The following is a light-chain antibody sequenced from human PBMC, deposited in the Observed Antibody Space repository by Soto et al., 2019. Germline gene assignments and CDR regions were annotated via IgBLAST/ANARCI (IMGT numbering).Light chain of an antibody. CDR3: QQYQSYLYT. V-gene: IGKV1-5*03. J-gene: IGKJ2*01. CDR2: KAS. CDR1: QSISWW. Sequence: DIQMTQSPSTLSASVGDRVTITCRASQSISWWLAWYQQKPGKAPKLLIYKASTLGSGVPSRFSGSGSGTEFTLTINSLQPDDFATYYCQQYQSYLYTFGQGTKLEIK.